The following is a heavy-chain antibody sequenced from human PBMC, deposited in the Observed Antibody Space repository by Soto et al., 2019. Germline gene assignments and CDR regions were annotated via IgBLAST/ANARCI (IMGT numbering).Heavy chain of an antibody. CDR2: IIPIFGTA. CDR3: ARVREVVTAINTKYWGNRGYYYGMDV. J-gene: IGHJ6*02. V-gene: IGHV1-69*13. CDR1: GGTFSSYA. D-gene: IGHD2-21*02. Sequence: ASVKVSCKASGGTFSSYAISWVRQAPGQGLEWMGGIIPIFGTANYAQKFQGRVTITADESTSTAYMGLSSLRSEDTAVYYCARVREVVTAINTKYWGNRGYYYGMDVWGQGTTVTVSS.